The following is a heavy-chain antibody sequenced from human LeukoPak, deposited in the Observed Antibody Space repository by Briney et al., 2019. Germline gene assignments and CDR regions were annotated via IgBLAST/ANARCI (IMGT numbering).Heavy chain of an antibody. D-gene: IGHD2-2*01. J-gene: IGHJ6*03. V-gene: IGHV4-4*07. Sequence: PSETLSLTCGVSGGSFSGYYWSWIRQSPGKGLEWIGRIYTSGSTNYNPSLKSRVTMSVDTSKNQFSLKLSSVTAADTAVYYCARDLRDVVGDYYYMDVWGKGTTVTVSS. CDR1: GGSFSGYY. CDR2: IYTSGST. CDR3: ARDLRDVVGDYYYMDV.